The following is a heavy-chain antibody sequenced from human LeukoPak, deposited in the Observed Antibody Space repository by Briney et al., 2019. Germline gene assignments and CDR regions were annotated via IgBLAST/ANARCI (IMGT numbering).Heavy chain of an antibody. CDR3: VRGQGWSPPIDY. V-gene: IGHV4-59*01. J-gene: IGHJ4*02. CDR1: GGSISPYY. CDR2: ISHSGDP. D-gene: IGHD2-15*01. Sequence: SEALSLTCTVSGGSISPYYWSWIRQPPGKGLEWVGYISHSGDPSYNPSLKSRVTMSVDTSKNQFSLNVNSVTTADTAVYYCVRGQGWSPPIDYWGQGTLVTVSS.